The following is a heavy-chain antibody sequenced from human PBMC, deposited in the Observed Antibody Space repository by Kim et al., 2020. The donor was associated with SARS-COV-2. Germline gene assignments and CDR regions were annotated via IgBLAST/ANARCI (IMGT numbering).Heavy chain of an antibody. Sequence: LKSRVTISVDTSKIQFSLKLSSVTAADTAVYYCARGKTYDSSGYVPPFDYWGQGTLVTVSS. J-gene: IGHJ4*02. CDR3: ARGKTYDSSGYVPPFDY. D-gene: IGHD3-22*01. V-gene: IGHV4-34*01.